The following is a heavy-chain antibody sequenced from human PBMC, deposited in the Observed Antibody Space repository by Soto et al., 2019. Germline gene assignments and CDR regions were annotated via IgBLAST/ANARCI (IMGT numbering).Heavy chain of an antibody. Sequence: QVQLLQSGAEVKKPGASVKVSCKTSGYIFSSYGINWVRQAPGQGLEWMGWITVYNGNTQYAQKFQDRVTMTTDTSTSTAYMELRSLRSDDTAVYYCAIDNTGVVGVDYWGQGTLVTVSS. J-gene: IGHJ4*02. V-gene: IGHV1-18*01. CDR1: GYIFSSYG. CDR2: ITVYNGNT. D-gene: IGHD3-3*01. CDR3: AIDNTGVVGVDY.